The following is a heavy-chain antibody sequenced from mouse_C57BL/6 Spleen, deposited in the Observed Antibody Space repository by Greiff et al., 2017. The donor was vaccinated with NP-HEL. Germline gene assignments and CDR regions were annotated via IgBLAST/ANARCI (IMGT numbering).Heavy chain of an antibody. D-gene: IGHD1-1*01. CDR1: GYAFTNYL. CDR3: ARITTVVA. CDR2: INPGSGGT. Sequence: VQLQQSGAELVRPGTSVKVSCKASGYAFTNYLIEWVKQRPGQGLEWIGVINPGSGGTNYNEKFKGKATLTADKSSSTAYMQLSSLTSEDSAVSFCARITTVVAWGQGTSVTVSS. V-gene: IGHV1-54*01. J-gene: IGHJ4*01.